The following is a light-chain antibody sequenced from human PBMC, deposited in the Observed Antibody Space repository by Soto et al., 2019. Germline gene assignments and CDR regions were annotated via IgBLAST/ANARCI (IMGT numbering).Light chain of an antibody. CDR1: QSVSSY. CDR2: DAY. J-gene: IGKJ5*01. CDR3: QQSSNWPPIT. Sequence: EIVMKQSPATLSVSPGERATLSCRASQSVSSYLAWYQQKPGQAPRLIIYDAYNRATGIPVRFSGSGSGTDFTLTIRRLETEDLAVYYCQQSSNWPPITVGQGKRLEIK. V-gene: IGKV3-11*01.